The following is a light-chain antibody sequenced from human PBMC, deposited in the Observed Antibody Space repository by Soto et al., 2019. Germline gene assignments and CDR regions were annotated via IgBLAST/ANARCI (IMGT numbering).Light chain of an antibody. CDR2: GAS. CDR3: QEYGSSPVT. V-gene: IGKV3-20*01. J-gene: IGKJ5*01. Sequence: IVLTQSPGPLSLSPGERATLSCRASQSVTTNYLSWYQQQPGQAPRLLIYGASRGATGIPDRFSGSGSGTDFTLTISRLEPEDYAVYYCQEYGSSPVTFGKGTRLDIK. CDR1: QSVTTNY.